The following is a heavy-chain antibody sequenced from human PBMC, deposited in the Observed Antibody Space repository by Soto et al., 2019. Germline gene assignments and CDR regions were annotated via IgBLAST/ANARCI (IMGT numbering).Heavy chain of an antibody. J-gene: IGHJ5*02. Sequence: GGSLRLSCAASGFTFSSYAMSWVRQAPGKGLEWVSAISGSGGSTYYADSVKGRFTISRDNSKNTLYLQMNSLRAEDTAVYYCANFDYYYDSSGYYPNWFDPWGQGTLVTVSS. CDR1: GFTFSSYA. CDR3: ANFDYYYDSSGYYPNWFDP. D-gene: IGHD3-22*01. CDR2: ISGSGGST. V-gene: IGHV3-23*01.